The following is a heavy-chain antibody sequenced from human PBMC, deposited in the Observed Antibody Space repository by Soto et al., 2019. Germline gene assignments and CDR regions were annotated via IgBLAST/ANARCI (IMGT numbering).Heavy chain of an antibody. CDR1: GYTFTSYG. J-gene: IGHJ3*02. Sequence: ASVKVSCKASGYTFTSYGISWVRQAPGQGLEWMGWISAYNGNTNYAQKLHGRVTMTTDTSTSTAYMELRSLRSDDTAVYYCARGHYYDSSGYYWPGAFDIWGQGTMVTVSS. D-gene: IGHD3-22*01. CDR2: ISAYNGNT. V-gene: IGHV1-18*04. CDR3: ARGHYYDSSGYYWPGAFDI.